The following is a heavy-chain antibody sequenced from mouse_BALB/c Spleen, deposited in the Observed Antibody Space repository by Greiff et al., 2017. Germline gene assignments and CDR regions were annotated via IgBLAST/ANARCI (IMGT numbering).Heavy chain of an antibody. CDR2: INPSSGYT. J-gene: IGHJ4*01. V-gene: IGHV1-4*02. CDR1: GYTFTSYT. CDR3: ARLLRPERGAMDY. D-gene: IGHD1-2*01. Sequence: QVQLKESAAELARPGASVKMSCKASGYTFTSYTMHWVKQRPGQGLEWIGYINPSSGYTEYNQKFKDKTTLTADKSSSTAYMQLSSLTSEDSAVYYCARLLRPERGAMDYWGQGTSVTVSS.